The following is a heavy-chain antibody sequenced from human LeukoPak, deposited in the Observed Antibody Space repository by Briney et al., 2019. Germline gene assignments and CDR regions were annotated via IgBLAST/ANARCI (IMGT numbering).Heavy chain of an antibody. CDR2: IYSGGDT. Sequence: GGSLRLSCAASGLRVSTNYMNWVRQAPGKGLEWVSVIYSGGDTYYADSVKGRFTISRDNSKNTRYLQMSSLRAEDSAVYYCARRQVGGYTGYTIDSWGQGTLVTVSS. V-gene: IGHV3-66*01. J-gene: IGHJ4*02. CDR3: ARRQVGGYTGYTIDS. D-gene: IGHD5-12*01. CDR1: GLRVSTNY.